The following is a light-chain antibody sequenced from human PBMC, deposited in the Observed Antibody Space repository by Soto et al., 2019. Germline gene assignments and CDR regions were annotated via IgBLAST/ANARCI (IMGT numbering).Light chain of an antibody. CDR3: QQRSNWPLT. Sequence: EIVLPQSPATLSLSPGERATLSCRPSQSVSSSVAWYQQKPGQAPRLLLYDASNRATGIPARFSGSESGTDFTLTISSLEPEDFAVYYCQQRSNWPLTFGGGTKVDNK. V-gene: IGKV3-11*01. CDR1: QSVSSS. J-gene: IGKJ4*01. CDR2: DAS.